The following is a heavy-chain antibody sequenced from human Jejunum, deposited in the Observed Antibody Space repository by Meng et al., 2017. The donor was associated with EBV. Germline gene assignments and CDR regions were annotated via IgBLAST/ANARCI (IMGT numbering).Heavy chain of an antibody. V-gene: IGHV4-4*02. Sequence: ESGPGRLNPSGPLSLPCGVSGDSIISTDTWWSWVRQPPGKGLEWIGEIFHAGNTNYNPSLKSQVTMSVDTSKNQFSLNLSSVTAADSAVYYCARGSHYTWDVWGQGTLVTVSS. CDR3: ARGSHYTWDV. J-gene: IGHJ4*02. D-gene: IGHD3-16*01. CDR2: IFHAGNT. CDR1: GDSIISTDTW.